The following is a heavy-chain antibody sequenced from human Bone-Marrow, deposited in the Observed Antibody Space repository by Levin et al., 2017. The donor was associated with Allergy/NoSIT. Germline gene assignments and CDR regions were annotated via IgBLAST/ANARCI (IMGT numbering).Heavy chain of an antibody. CDR1: GLNLNNYA. CDR3: AREEGFYYFAMDV. J-gene: IGHJ6*02. Sequence: QSGGSLRLSCEASGLNLNNYAVNWVRQAPGKGLQWIASISGSGDATYHADFVKARFTISRDSSNSTVYLQMSSLRVEDTAVYYCAREEGFYYFAMDVWGLGTAVTVSS. CDR2: ISGSGDAT. V-gene: IGHV3-23*01.